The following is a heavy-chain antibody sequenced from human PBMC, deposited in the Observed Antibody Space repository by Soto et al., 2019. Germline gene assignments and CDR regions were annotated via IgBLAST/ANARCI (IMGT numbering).Heavy chain of an antibody. Sequence: SVKVSCKASGGTFSSYAISWARQAPGQGLEWMGGIIPIFGTANYAQKFQGRVTITADESTSTAYMELSSLRSEDTAVYYCASGEGGYDILTGYYTPFDYWGQGTLVTVSS. D-gene: IGHD3-9*01. CDR1: GGTFSSYA. V-gene: IGHV1-69*13. CDR3: ASGEGGYDILTGYYTPFDY. J-gene: IGHJ4*02. CDR2: IIPIFGTA.